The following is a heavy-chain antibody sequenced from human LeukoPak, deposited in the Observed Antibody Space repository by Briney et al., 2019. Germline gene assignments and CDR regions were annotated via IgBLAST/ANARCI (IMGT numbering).Heavy chain of an antibody. Sequence: GGSLRLSCAASGFTFSNYAMSWVRQAPGKGLEWVSVFADSVKGRFTISRDNSKNTLYLEMNSLGVEDTAVYYCAKRSSAAAGHFDSWGQGTLVSVSS. D-gene: IGHD6-13*01. CDR1: GFTFSNYA. V-gene: IGHV3-23*01. J-gene: IGHJ4*02. CDR3: AKRSSAAAGHFDS.